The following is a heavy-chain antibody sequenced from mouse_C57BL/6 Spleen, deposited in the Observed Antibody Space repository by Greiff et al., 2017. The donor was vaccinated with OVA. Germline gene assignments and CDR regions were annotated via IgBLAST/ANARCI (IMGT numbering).Heavy chain of an antibody. CDR3: TPIVLIPSVVAP. J-gene: IGHJ3*02. V-gene: IGHV14-1*01. CDR2: IDPEDGDT. Sequence: VQLKESGAELVRPGASVKLSCTASGFNIKDYYMHWVKQRPEQGLEWIGRIDPEDGDTEYAPKFKGKATLTADTSSNTAYLQLSSLTSEDTAVYYFTPIVLIPSVVAPWGQGTLVTVSA. D-gene: IGHD1-1*01. CDR1: GFNIKDYY.